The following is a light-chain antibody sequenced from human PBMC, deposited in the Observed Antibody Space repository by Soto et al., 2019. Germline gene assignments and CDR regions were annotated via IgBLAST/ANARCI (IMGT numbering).Light chain of an antibody. CDR2: DVS. J-gene: IGLJ3*02. Sequence: QSVLTQSASVSGSPGQSITISCTGTSSDVGAYNYVSWYQQHPGKAPKLMIYDVSNRPSGVSDRFSGSKSGNTASLTISGLQADDEADYYCSSYTRSSHWLFGGGTKLTVL. CDR3: SSYTRSSHWL. V-gene: IGLV2-14*03. CDR1: SSDVGAYNY.